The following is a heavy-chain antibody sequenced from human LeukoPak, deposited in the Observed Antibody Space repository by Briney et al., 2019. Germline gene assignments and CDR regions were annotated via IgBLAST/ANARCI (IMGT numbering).Heavy chain of an antibody. CDR1: GYTFTGYY. CDR2: INPNSGGT. Sequence: ASVKVSCKASGYTFTGYYMHWVRQAPGQGLEWMGWINPNSGGTNYAQKFQGRVTMTRDTSISTAYMELSRLRSDDTAVYYCAREVEPAAELADYWGQGTLVTVSS. CDR3: AREVEPAAELADY. J-gene: IGHJ4*02. V-gene: IGHV1-2*02. D-gene: IGHD2-2*01.